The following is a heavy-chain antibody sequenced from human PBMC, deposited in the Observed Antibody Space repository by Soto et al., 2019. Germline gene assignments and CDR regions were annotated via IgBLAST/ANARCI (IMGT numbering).Heavy chain of an antibody. D-gene: IGHD1-7*01. V-gene: IGHV4-30-4*01. J-gene: IGHJ1*01. CDR2: IFYSGDP. Sequence: VQLQGSGPGLVKPSQTLSLTCTVSGASVNTGDHYWSYIRQPPGKGLEWGGDIFYSGDPYYNPSIKSRATISPITYTNPFSLTLPSAADADAAVHYCVGTGTTDDFWGQGTLVTVAS. CDR1: GASVNTGDHY. CDR3: VGTGTTDDF.